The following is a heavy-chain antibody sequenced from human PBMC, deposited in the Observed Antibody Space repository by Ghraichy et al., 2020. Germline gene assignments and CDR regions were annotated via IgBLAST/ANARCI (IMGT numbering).Heavy chain of an antibody. CDR2: ISGSSSYV. Sequence: GGSLRLSCAASGFTFSNYDMNWVRQAPGKGLEWVSSISGSSSYVYYADSVKGRFTISRDNAKNSLFLQMNNLRAEDTAVYYCTRDYGDSNWFDPWGQGTLVTVSS. CDR1: GFTFSNYD. CDR3: TRDYGDSNWFDP. J-gene: IGHJ5*02. D-gene: IGHD4-17*01. V-gene: IGHV3-21*01.